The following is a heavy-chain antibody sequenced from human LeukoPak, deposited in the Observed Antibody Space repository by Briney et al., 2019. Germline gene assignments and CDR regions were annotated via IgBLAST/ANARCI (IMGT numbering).Heavy chain of an antibody. CDR1: GYTFTSYG. D-gene: IGHD3-9*01. J-gene: IGHJ5*02. CDR2: ISAYNGNT. Sequence: ASVKVSCKASGYTFTSYGISWVRQAPGQGLEWMGWISAYNGNTNYAQKLQGRVTMTRNTSISTAYMELSSLRSEDTAVYYCARGRYYDILTGYYNPNWFDPWGQGTLVTVSS. V-gene: IGHV1-18*01. CDR3: ARGRYYDILTGYYNPNWFDP.